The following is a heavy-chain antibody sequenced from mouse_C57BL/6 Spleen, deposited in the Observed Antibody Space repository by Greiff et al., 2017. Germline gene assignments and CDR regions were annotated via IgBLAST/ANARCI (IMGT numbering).Heavy chain of an antibody. CDR3: ARDNYSKGGFAY. Sequence: EVKLQESGGGLVKPGGSLKLSCAASGFTFSDYGMHWVRQAPEKGLEWVAYISSGSSTIYYADTVKGRFTISRDNAKNTLFLQMTSLRSEDTAMYYCARDNYSKGGFAYWGQGTLVTVSA. V-gene: IGHV5-17*01. CDR1: GFTFSDYG. CDR2: ISSGSSTI. J-gene: IGHJ3*01. D-gene: IGHD2-5*01.